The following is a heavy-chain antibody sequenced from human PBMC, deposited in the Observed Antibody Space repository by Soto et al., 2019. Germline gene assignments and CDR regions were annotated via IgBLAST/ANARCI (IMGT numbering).Heavy chain of an antibody. V-gene: IGHV5-51*01. J-gene: IGHJ6*02. CDR3: AASIFYYGMDV. CDR2: IYPGDSDT. Sequence: GESLKISCSGSGYTFTNYWICWVRQMPGKGLEWMGIIYPGDSDTKYNPSFQGQVTISADKSITTTYLQWSSLKASDTAIYYCAASIFYYGMDVWGQGTTVTVSS. CDR1: GYTFTNYW.